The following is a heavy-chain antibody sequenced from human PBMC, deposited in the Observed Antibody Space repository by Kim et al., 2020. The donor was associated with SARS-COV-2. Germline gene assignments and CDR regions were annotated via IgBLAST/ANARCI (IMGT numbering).Heavy chain of an antibody. J-gene: IGHJ4*02. D-gene: IGHD6-13*01. CDR3: AAGVISSSWYDVVVTALPFDY. CDR1: GGSISSSSYY. V-gene: IGHV4-39*01. Sequence: SETLSLTCTVSGGSISSSSYYWGWIRQPPGKGLEWIGSIYYSGSTYYNPSLKSRVTISVDTSKNQFSLKLSSVTAADTAVYYCAAGVISSSWYDVVVTALPFDYWGQGTLVTVSS. CDR2: IYYSGST.